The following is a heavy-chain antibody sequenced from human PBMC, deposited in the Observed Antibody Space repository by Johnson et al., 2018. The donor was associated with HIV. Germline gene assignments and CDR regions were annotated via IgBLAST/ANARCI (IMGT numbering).Heavy chain of an antibody. J-gene: IGHJ3*02. D-gene: IGHD1-1*01. CDR3: ATDHAEGCGPRTSARPCNAFDI. V-gene: IGHV3-30*04. CDR2: ISYDGSNK. CDR1: GFTFSSYA. Sequence: QVQLVESGGGMVQPGRSLRLSCAASGFTFSSYAMHWVRQAPGKGLAWVAVISYDGSNKYYADSVKGRFTISRANSKNTLYLQMNSLRAEDTAVYYCATDHAEGCGPRTSARPCNAFDIWGQGTMVTVSS.